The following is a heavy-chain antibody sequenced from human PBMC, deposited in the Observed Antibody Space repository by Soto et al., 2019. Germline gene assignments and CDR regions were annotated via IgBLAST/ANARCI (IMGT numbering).Heavy chain of an antibody. Sequence: GGSLRLSCAASGFTFSSYAMSWVRQAPGKGLEWVSAISGSGGSTYYADSVKGRFTISRDNSKNTLYLQMNSLRAEDTAVYYWANSELELFWFDPWGQGTLVTVSS. CDR1: GFTFSSYA. CDR3: ANSELELFWFDP. V-gene: IGHV3-23*01. J-gene: IGHJ5*02. D-gene: IGHD1-7*01. CDR2: ISGSGGST.